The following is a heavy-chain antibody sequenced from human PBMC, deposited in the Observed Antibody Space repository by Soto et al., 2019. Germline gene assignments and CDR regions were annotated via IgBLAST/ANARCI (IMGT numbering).Heavy chain of an antibody. V-gene: IGHV3-23*01. J-gene: IGHJ4*02. CDR1: GFTFSSYA. Sequence: GGSLRLSCAASGFTFSSYAMSWVRQAPGKGLEWVSAISGSGGSTYYADSVKGRFTISRDNSKNTLYLQMNSLRAEDTAVYYCAKRASGSYGSGSYYPFDYWGQGTLVTVSS. CDR3: AKRASGSYGSGSYYPFDY. D-gene: IGHD3-10*01. CDR2: ISGSGGST.